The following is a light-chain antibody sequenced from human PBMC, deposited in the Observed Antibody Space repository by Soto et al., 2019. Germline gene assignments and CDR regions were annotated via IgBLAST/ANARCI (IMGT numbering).Light chain of an antibody. CDR1: QSVLYSSNNKNY. CDR2: WAS. CDR3: QQYYSTPQT. Sequence: DIVMTQSPDSLAVSLGERATINCKSSQSVLYSSNNKNYLAWYQQKPGQPPKLLIYWASTRESGVPDRCSGSCSGTDFPLTISSLQAEDVAVYYCQQYYSTPQTFGQGTKVDIK. V-gene: IGKV4-1*01. J-gene: IGKJ1*01.